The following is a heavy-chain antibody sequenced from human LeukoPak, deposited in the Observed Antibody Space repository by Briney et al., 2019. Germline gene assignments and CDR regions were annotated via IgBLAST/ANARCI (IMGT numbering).Heavy chain of an antibody. CDR2: INPNSGGT. J-gene: IGHJ4*02. V-gene: IGHV1-2*06. CDR1: GYTFTGYY. CDR3: ARARRDGDYFDY. D-gene: IGHD4-17*01. Sequence: ASVKVSCKASGYTFTGYYMHWVRQAPGQGLEWMGRINPNSGGTNYAQKFQGRVTMTRDTSISTAYMELSRLRSDDTAVYYCARARRDGDYFDYWGQGTLVTVSS.